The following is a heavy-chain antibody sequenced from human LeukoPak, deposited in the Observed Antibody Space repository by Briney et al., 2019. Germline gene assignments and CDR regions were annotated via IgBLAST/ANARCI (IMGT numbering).Heavy chain of an antibody. CDR2: ISYDGSNK. CDR1: GFTFSSYA. V-gene: IGHV3-30-3*01. J-gene: IGHJ4*02. CDR3: ARVAVAGTYYFDY. Sequence: GGSLRLSCAASGFTFSSYAMHWDRQAPGKGLEWVAVISYDGSNKYYADSVKGRFTISRDNSKNTLYLQMNSLRAEDTAVYYCARVAVAGTYYFDYWGQGTLVTVSS. D-gene: IGHD6-19*01.